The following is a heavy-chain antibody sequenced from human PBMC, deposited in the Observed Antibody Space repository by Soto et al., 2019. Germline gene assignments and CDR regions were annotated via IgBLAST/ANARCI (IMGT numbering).Heavy chain of an antibody. CDR3: ALHPAAGDYVLRNWFDP. D-gene: IGHD4-17*01. V-gene: IGHV2-5*02. Sequence: SGPTLVNPTQTLTLTCTFSGFSLSTSGVGVGWIRQPPGKALEWLALIYWDDDKRYSPSLKSRLTITKDTSKNQVVLTMTNMDPVDTATYYCALHPAAGDYVLRNWFDPWGQGTLVTVSS. CDR2: IYWDDDK. CDR1: GFSLSTSGVG. J-gene: IGHJ5*02.